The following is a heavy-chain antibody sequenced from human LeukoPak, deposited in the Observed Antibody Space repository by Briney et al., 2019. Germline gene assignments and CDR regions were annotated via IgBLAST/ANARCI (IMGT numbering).Heavy chain of an antibody. V-gene: IGHV3-30*02. CDR2: IRYDGSNK. Sequence: PGGSLRLSCAASGFTFSIYGMHWVRHAPRKGRGWVAFIRYDGSNKYYADSVNGRFNISRDNSKNTLYLQMNSLRAEDTAVYYCAKVAGYDSDYWGQGTLVTVSS. CDR1: GFTFSIYG. CDR3: AKVAGYDSDY. J-gene: IGHJ4*02. D-gene: IGHD5-12*01.